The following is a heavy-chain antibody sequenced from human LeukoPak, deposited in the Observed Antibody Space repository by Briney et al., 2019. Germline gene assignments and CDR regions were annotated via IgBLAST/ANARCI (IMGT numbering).Heavy chain of an antibody. D-gene: IGHD2-21*01. CDR1: GFTVGTNS. J-gene: IGHJ1*01. V-gene: IGHV3-53*01. Sequence: GGSLRLSCAASGFTVGTNSMSWVRQSPGKGLEWVSVIYSGGSTYYADSVNGRFTISRDNSRNTLFLQMDSLRAEDTALYYCASAREYCGSAECYEYFQHWGQGTLVTVSS. CDR2: IYSGGST. CDR3: ASAREYCGSAECYEYFQH.